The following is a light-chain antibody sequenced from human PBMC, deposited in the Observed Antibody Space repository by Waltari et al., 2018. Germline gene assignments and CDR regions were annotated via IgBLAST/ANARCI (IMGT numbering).Light chain of an antibody. CDR2: DKN. CDR1: SLRSYY. V-gene: IGLV3-19*01. Sequence: SSELTQDPAVSVAMGQTVRITCQGDSLRSYYASWYQQRPGPAPILVIYDKNNRPSGVPARFSGSSSHNTGSLTSTGAQAEDEADYYCHSRDTISTRVFGGGTRLTV. CDR3: HSRDTISTRV. J-gene: IGLJ3*02.